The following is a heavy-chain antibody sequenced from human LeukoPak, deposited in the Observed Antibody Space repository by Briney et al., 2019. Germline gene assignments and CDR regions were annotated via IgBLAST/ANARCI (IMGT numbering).Heavy chain of an antibody. J-gene: IGHJ4*02. Sequence: GGSLRLSCAGSGFTFSGYWMHWVRQVPGKGLVWVSRINSDGSSTSFADSVKGRFTISRDNAQNTLFLQMNSLRAEDTAVYYCVRGTTSGSYGRLAYWGQGTLVTVSS. D-gene: IGHD1-26*01. CDR1: GFTFSGYW. CDR2: INSDGSST. V-gene: IGHV3-74*01. CDR3: VRGTTSGSYGRLAY.